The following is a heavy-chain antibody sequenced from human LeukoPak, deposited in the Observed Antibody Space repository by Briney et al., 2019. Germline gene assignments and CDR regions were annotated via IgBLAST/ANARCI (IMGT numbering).Heavy chain of an antibody. CDR3: TTVGSLTYYYGSGSSTNFDY. CDR1: GFTFSNAW. Sequence: GGSLRLSCAASGFTFSNAWISWVRQAPGKGLEWVGRIKSKTDGGTTDYAAPVKGRFTISRDDSKNTLYLQMNSLKTEDTAVYYCTTVGSLTYYYGSGSSTNFDYWGQGTLVTVSS. D-gene: IGHD3-10*01. J-gene: IGHJ4*02. V-gene: IGHV3-15*01. CDR2: IKSKTDGGTT.